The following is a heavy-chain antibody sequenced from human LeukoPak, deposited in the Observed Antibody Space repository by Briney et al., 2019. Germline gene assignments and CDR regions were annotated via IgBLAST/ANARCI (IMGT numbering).Heavy chain of an antibody. CDR2: INPSGGST. Sequence: ASVTVSCKASGYTFTSYYMHWVRQAPGQGLEWMGIINPSGGSTSYAQKFQGRVTMTRDTSTSTVYMELSSLRSEDTAVYYCARDPMIVVVTPGYYFDYWGQGTLVTVSS. V-gene: IGHV1-46*01. J-gene: IGHJ4*02. D-gene: IGHD3-22*01. CDR1: GYTFTSYY. CDR3: ARDPMIVVVTPGYYFDY.